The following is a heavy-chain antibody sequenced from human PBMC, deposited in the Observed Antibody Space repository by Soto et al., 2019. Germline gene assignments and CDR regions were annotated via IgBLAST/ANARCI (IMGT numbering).Heavy chain of an antibody. Sequence: PGGSLRLSCAASGFTVSSNYMSWVLQAPWKGLEWVSVIYSGGSTYYADSVKGRFTISRDNSKNTLYLQMNSLRAEDTAVYYCARDAGVDTAMVSLNKYYYYGMDVWGQGTTVTVSS. CDR2: IYSGGST. CDR3: ARDAGVDTAMVSLNKYYYYGMDV. J-gene: IGHJ6*02. D-gene: IGHD5-18*01. V-gene: IGHV3-66*01. CDR1: GFTVSSNY.